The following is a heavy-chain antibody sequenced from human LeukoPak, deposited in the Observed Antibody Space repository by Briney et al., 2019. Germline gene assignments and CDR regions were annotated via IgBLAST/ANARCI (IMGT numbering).Heavy chain of an antibody. D-gene: IGHD3-10*01. CDR2: IYYSGST. CDR3: ASEGITMVRGVIKTRGYYFDY. V-gene: IGHV4-39*01. J-gene: IGHJ4*02. Sequence: SETLSLTCTVSSDSIYSSNYYWGWIRQPPGKGLEWIGSIYYSGSTYYNSSLKSRVTISVDTSKNQFSLKLSSLTAADTAVYYCASEGITMVRGVIKTRGYYFDYWGQRTLVTVSA. CDR1: SDSIYSSNYY.